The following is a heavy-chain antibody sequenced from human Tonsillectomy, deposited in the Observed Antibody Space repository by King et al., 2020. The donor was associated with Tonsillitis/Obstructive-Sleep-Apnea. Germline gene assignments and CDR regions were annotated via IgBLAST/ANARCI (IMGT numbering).Heavy chain of an antibody. V-gene: IGHV1-69*01. CDR2: IIPIFGTA. J-gene: IGHJ3*02. D-gene: IGHD2-2*01. CDR1: GGTFSSYA. Sequence: QLVQSGAEVKKPGSSVKVSCKASGGTFSSYAISWVRQAPGQGLELMGGIIPIFGTANYAQKFQGRVTITADESTSTAYMELSSLRSEDTAVYYCASGSLYCSSTSCYDDDAFDIWGQGTMVTVSS. CDR3: ASGSLYCSSTSCYDDDAFDI.